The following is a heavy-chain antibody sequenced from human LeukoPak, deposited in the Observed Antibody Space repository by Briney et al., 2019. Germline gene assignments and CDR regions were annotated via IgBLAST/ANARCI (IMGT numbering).Heavy chain of an antibody. D-gene: IGHD3-22*01. CDR1: GFTFSSYG. V-gene: IGHV3-30*03. CDR2: ISYVGSNK. Sequence: GRSRRLSCAASGFTFSSYGMHWVRQVPGKGLEWVAFISYVGSNKYYADSVKGRFTIYRHNSKNMLYLQMNSLRAEDTAVYYCATDLSYYGNSGYNVHYFDYWGQGPLDTVSS. J-gene: IGHJ4*02. CDR3: ATDLSYYGNSGYNVHYFDY.